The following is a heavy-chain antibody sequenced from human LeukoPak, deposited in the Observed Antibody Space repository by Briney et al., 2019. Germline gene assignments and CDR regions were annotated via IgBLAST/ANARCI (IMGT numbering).Heavy chain of an antibody. CDR2: ISPYSGST. CDR1: GYTFRSYG. D-gene: IGHD6-13*01. J-gene: IGHJ4*02. V-gene: IGHV1-18*01. Sequence: GASVKVSCRASGYTFRSYGISWVRQAPGQGLEWMGWISPYSGSTNYPQKFQGRVTVTTDTSTSTAYMELRSLRSDDTAVYFCARALREYSSSWFSDFWGQGTLVTVSS. CDR3: ARALREYSSSWFSDF.